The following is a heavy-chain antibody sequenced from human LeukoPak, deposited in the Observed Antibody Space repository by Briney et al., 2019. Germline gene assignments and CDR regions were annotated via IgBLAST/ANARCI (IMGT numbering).Heavy chain of an antibody. CDR3: ARRGQYYDYVWGSYVSGYFDY. V-gene: IGHV1-18*01. Sequence: AASVKVSCKASGYTFTSYDISWVRQAPGQGLEWMGWISDYNGNTNYAQKLQGGVTMTTDTSTSTAYMELRSLRSDDTAVYYCARRGQYYDYVWGSYVSGYFDYWGQGTLVTVSS. CDR1: GYTFTSYD. CDR2: ISDYNGNT. J-gene: IGHJ4*02. D-gene: IGHD3-16*01.